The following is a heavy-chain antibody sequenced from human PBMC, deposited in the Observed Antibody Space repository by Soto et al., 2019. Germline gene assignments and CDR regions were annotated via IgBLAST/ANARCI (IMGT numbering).Heavy chain of an antibody. CDR3: ARQAID. V-gene: IGHV4-59*08. CDR2: VYYSGST. CDR1: GGSISDYY. Sequence: QVQLQESGPGLVKPSETPSLTCTVSGGSISDYYWSWFRQAPGKGLDWIGYVYYSGSTNYNPSLQSRVTISVDTSKNQFSLKLSSVTAADTAVYYCARQAIDWGQGTLVTVSS. J-gene: IGHJ4*02.